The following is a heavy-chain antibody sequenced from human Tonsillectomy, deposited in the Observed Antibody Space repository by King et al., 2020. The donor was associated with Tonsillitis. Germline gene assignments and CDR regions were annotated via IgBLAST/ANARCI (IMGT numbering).Heavy chain of an antibody. J-gene: IGHJ4*01. D-gene: IGHD6-19*01. V-gene: IGHV4-39*01. Sequence: LQLQESGPAVLRPSETLSLTCSVSGGSISRTSDSWGWIRQPPGKGLEWIGSVSYKGNTYYHPSLRSRVTISGDTFKNQLSLNLNSVTAADTGIYYCARRNGKVAGLFDNWGQGTLVTVSS. CDR1: GGSISRTSDS. CDR3: ARRNGKVAGLFDN. CDR2: VSYKGNT.